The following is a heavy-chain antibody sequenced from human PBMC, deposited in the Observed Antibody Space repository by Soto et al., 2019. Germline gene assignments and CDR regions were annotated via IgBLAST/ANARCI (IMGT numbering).Heavy chain of an antibody. J-gene: IGHJ6*02. Sequence: GVSLRLSCAASGFTVSSNYMSWVRQAPGKGLEWVSVIYSGGSTYYADSVKGRFTISRDNSKNTLYLQMNSLRAEDTAVYYCATNTAMVTPYGMDVWGQGTTVTVSS. CDR2: IYSGGST. D-gene: IGHD5-18*01. CDR3: ATNTAMVTPYGMDV. V-gene: IGHV3-53*01. CDR1: GFTVSSNY.